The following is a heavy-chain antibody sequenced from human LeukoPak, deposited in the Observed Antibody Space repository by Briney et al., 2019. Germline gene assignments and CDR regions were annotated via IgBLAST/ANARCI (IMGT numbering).Heavy chain of an antibody. CDR2: IYYSGST. CDR1: GGSINSGDYY. Sequence: SETLSLTCTVSGGSINSGDYYWSWIRQPPGKGLEWIGYIYYSGSTYYKLSLKSRVTISVDTSKNQFSLKLSSVTAADTAVYYCARQNRLGYCSGGSCYAALKAEYFQHWGQGTLVTVSS. D-gene: IGHD2-15*01. V-gene: IGHV4-30-4*08. CDR3: ARQNRLGYCSGGSCYAALKAEYFQH. J-gene: IGHJ1*01.